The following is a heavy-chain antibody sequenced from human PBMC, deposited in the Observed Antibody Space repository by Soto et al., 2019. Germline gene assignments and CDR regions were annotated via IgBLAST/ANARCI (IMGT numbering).Heavy chain of an antibody. CDR1: GFTFSKFA. CDR2: MTGSGGDI. V-gene: IGHV3-23*01. D-gene: IGHD2-21*02. J-gene: IGHJ4*02. Sequence: EVQLLESGGGLVQPGGSLRLSCAASGFTFSKFAMMWVRQAPGKGQEWVAGMTGSGGDIRYADSVKGRFTISKDNSKNTLYLQMNSLRGEHTAIYYCAKDAVYGDGLWLAANWGQGTLVTVSS. CDR3: AKDAVYGDGLWLAAN.